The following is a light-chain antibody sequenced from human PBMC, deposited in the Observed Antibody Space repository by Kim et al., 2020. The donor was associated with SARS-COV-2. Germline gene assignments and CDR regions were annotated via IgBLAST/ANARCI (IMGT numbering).Light chain of an antibody. J-gene: IGKJ5*01. V-gene: IGKV1-16*02. Sequence: ASVGDRVTITCRARQAINNYLGWFQQKPGKAPKSLIYGASSLQSGVPSKFSGGGSGTDFTLTIIDVQPEDFATYYCQQYNSYPITFGQGTRLEIK. CDR2: GAS. CDR3: QQYNSYPIT. CDR1: QAINNY.